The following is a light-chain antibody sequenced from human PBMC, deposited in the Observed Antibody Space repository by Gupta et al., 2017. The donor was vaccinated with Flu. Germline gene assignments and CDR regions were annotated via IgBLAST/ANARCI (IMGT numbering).Light chain of an antibody. J-gene: IGLJ3*02. Sequence: SALTQPRSVSGSPGQSVTISCTGTSSDVGGYNYVSWYQQHPGKAPKLMMYDVSKRPSGVPDRFSGSKSGNTASLTIYGLQAEDEADYYCCSLEGSDTSWVLGGVTKLTVL. V-gene: IGLV2-11*01. CDR2: DVS. CDR1: SSDVGGYNY. CDR3: CSLEGSDTSWV.